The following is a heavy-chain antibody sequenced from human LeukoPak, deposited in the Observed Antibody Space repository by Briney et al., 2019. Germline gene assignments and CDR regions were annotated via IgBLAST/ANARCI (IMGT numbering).Heavy chain of an antibody. CDR3: ARPDQELGGHWYFDL. D-gene: IGHD7-27*01. CDR2: IYPGDSDT. Sequence: GESLKISCKGSGYSFTSYWIGWVRQMPGKGLEWMGIIYPGDSDTRYSPSFQGQVTISAAKSISTAYLQWSSLKASDTAMYYCARPDQELGGHWYFDLWGRGTLVTVSS. CDR1: GYSFTSYW. J-gene: IGHJ2*01. V-gene: IGHV5-51*01.